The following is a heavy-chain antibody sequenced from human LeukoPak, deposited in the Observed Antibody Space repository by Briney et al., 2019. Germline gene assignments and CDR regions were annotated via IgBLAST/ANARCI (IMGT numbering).Heavy chain of an antibody. D-gene: IGHD1-26*01. CDR2: ISSSSSYI. Sequence: GGSLRLSCAASGFTFSRYSMNWVRQAPGKGLEWVSCISSSSSYIYYANSVKGRFTISRDNAKNSLYLQMNSLRAEDTAVYYCARDRYSGSYYFDYWGQGTLVTVSS. V-gene: IGHV3-21*01. CDR3: ARDRYSGSYYFDY. J-gene: IGHJ4*02. CDR1: GFTFSRYS.